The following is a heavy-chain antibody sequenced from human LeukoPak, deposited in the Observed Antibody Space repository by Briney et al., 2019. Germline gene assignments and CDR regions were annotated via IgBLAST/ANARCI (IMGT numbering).Heavy chain of an antibody. V-gene: IGHV5-51*01. D-gene: IGHD2-2*01. CDR1: GYSFTSYW. CDR3: ARLQGVVVPAAPLDY. Sequence: GESLKISCKGSGYSFTSYWIGWVRQMPGKGLEWMGIIYPGDSDTRYSPSFQGQVTISADKSISTAYLQWSSLKASDTAMYYCARLQGVVVPAAPLDYWGQGTLVTVSS. CDR2: IYPGDSDT. J-gene: IGHJ4*02.